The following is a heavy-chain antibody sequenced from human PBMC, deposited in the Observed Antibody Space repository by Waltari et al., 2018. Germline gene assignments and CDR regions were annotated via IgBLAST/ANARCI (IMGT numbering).Heavy chain of an antibody. Sequence: QIHLVQSGPETQKPGASVKVSCKTSGYSFTTYVISWVRQAPGQGLEWVGWLSPFSGQTHYAQKLQDRVAMTADTAAATAYMELKSLRSDDTAFYYCATSYSWNGLEYWGHGTLVTVFS. V-gene: IGHV1-18*01. CDR2: LSPFSGQT. CDR1: GYSFTTYV. CDR3: ATSYSWNGLEY. J-gene: IGHJ4*01. D-gene: IGHD1-26*01.